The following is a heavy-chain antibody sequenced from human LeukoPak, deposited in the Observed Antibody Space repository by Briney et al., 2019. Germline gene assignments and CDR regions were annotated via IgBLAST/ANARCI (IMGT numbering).Heavy chain of an antibody. J-gene: IGHJ5*02. CDR2: IYYSGST. V-gene: IGHV4-59*01. CDR1: GGSISSYY. D-gene: IGHD4-17*01. Sequence: SETLSLTCTVSGGSISSYYWSWIRQPPGKGLEWIGYIYYSGSTNYNPSLKSRVTISVDTSKNQFSLKLSSVTAADTAVYYCARGRTTVTKRELYNWFDHWGQGTLVTVSS. CDR3: ARGRTTVTKRELYNWFDH.